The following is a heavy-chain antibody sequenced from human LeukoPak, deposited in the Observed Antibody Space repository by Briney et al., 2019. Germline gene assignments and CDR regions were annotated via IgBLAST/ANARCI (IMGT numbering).Heavy chain of an antibody. CDR2: ISSSSSYI. D-gene: IGHD3-22*01. J-gene: IGHJ3*02. CDR3: ARDKDYYDSSGNRVDI. V-gene: IGHV3-21*04. Sequence: GGSLRLSCAASGFTFSSYSMNWVRQAPGKGLEWVSSISSSSSYIYYADSVKGRFTISRDNAKNSLYLQMNSLRAEDTAVYYCARDKDYYDSSGNRVDIWGQGTMVTVSS. CDR1: GFTFSSYS.